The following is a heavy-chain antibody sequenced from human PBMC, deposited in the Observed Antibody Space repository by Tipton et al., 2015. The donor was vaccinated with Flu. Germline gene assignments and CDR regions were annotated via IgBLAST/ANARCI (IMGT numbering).Heavy chain of an antibody. J-gene: IGHJ2*01. Sequence: LRLSCAASGFTVSSNYMSWVRQPPGKGLEWIGSIYYSGSTYYNPSLKSRVTISVDTSKNQFSLKLSSVTAADTAVYYCARDFRVLTRYFDLWGRGTLVTVSS. CDR1: GFTVSSNY. V-gene: IGHV4-39*07. CDR2: IYYSGST. CDR3: ARDFRVLTRYFDL. D-gene: IGHD3-10*01.